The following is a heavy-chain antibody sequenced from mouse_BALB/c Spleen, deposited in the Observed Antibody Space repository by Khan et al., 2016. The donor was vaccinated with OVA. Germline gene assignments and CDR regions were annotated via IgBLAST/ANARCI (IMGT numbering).Heavy chain of an antibody. CDR2: IDPENGNT. CDR3: ARRDYEAMDY. J-gene: IGHJ4*01. CDR1: GFNLKDYY. D-gene: IGHD2-4*01. V-gene: IGHV14-1*02. Sequence: VQLKESGAELVRPGALVKLSCKASGFNLKDYYMHWVKQRPEQGLEWIGWIDPENGNTIYDPKFQDKASMTADTSSNTAYLQLSSPTSEDTAAYYCARRDYEAMDYWGQGTSVTVSS.